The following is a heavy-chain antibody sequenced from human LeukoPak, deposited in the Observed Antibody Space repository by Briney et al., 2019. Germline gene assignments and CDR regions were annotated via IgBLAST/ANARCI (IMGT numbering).Heavy chain of an antibody. J-gene: IGHJ4*02. Sequence: QPGGSLRLSCAASGFTFSSYAMSWVRQAPGKGLEWVSAISGSGGSTCYADSVKGRFTISGDNSKNTLYLQMNSLRAEDTAVYYCAKHGTSITPNFDYWGQGTLVTVSS. V-gene: IGHV3-23*01. CDR2: ISGSGGST. CDR3: AKHGTSITPNFDY. CDR1: GFTFSSYA. D-gene: IGHD3-3*01.